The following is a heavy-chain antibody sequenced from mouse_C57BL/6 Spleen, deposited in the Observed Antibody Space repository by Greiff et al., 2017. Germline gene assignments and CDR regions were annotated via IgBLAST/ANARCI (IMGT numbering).Heavy chain of an antibody. CDR1: GFSLTSYG. D-gene: IGHD3-2*02. Sequence: QVQLKESGPGLVAPSQSLSITCTVSGFSLTSYGVDWVRQSPGKGLEWLGVIWGVGSTNYNSALKSRLSISKDNSKSQVFLKMNSLQTDDTAMYYFATSQTAQATSGFAYWGQGTLVTVSA. CDR2: IWGVGST. CDR3: ATSQTAQATSGFAY. V-gene: IGHV2-6*01. J-gene: IGHJ3*01.